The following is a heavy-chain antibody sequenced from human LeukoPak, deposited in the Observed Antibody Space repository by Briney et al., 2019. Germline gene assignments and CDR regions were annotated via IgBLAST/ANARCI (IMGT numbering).Heavy chain of an antibody. CDR3: ARLIAVAGHYYFDY. J-gene: IGHJ4*02. CDR2: IYPGDSDT. V-gene: IGHV5-51*01. D-gene: IGHD6-19*01. Sequence: PGESLKISCKGSGYRFTSYWIGWVRQMPGKGLEWMGIIYPGDSDTRYSPSFQGQVTISADKSISTAYLQRSSLKASDTAMYYCARLIAVAGHYYFDYWGQGTLVTVSS. CDR1: GYRFTSYW.